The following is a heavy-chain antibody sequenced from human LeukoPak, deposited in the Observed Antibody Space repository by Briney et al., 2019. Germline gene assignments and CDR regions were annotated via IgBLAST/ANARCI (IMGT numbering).Heavy chain of an antibody. CDR1: GFTFSSYG. Sequence: GGSLRLSCAASGFTFSSYGMHWVRQAPGKGLEWVAVISYDGSNKYYADSVKGRFTISRDNSKNTLYLQMNSLRAEDTAVYYCARGHYDSSGPLDYWGQGALVTVSS. V-gene: IGHV3-30*03. D-gene: IGHD3-22*01. J-gene: IGHJ4*02. CDR2: ISYDGSNK. CDR3: ARGHYDSSGPLDY.